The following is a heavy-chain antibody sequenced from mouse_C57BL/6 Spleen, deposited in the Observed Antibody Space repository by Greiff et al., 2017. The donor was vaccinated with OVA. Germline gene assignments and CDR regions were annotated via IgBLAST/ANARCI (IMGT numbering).Heavy chain of an antibody. CDR1: GFTFSSYG. D-gene: IGHD2-3*01. J-gene: IGHJ4*01. V-gene: IGHV5-6*01. CDR3: ARQDDGYYDAMDY. CDR2: ISSGGSYT. Sequence: EVQVVESGGDLVKPGGSLKLSCAASGFTFSSYGMSWVRQTPDKRLEWVATISSGGSYTYYPDSVKGRFTISRDNAKNTLYLQMSSLKSEDTAMYYCARQDDGYYDAMDYWGQGTSVTVSS.